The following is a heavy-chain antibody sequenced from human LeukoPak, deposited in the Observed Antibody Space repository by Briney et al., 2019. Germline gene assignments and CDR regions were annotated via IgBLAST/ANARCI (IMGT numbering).Heavy chain of an antibody. CDR1: GFTFSTYS. D-gene: IGHD2-2*02. J-gene: IGHJ5*02. Sequence: PGGSLRLSCAASGFTFSTYSMTWVRQAPRKGLEWVSSISSSSSYIYYADSVKGRFTISRDNAKNSLYLQMNSLRAEDTAVYYCAREAHGYCSSTSCYKWFEPWGQGTLVTVSS. V-gene: IGHV3-21*01. CDR2: ISSSSSYI. CDR3: AREAHGYCSSTSCYKWFEP.